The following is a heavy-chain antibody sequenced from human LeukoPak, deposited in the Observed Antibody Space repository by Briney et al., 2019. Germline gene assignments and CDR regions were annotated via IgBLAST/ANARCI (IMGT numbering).Heavy chain of an antibody. Sequence: SGGSLGLSCAASGFTFDDYAMHWVRQAPGKGLEWVSGISWNSGSIGYADSVKGRFTISRDNAKNSLYLQMNSLRAEDTALYYCAKATLGITFGGVIAPIDYWGRGTLVTVSS. V-gene: IGHV3-9*01. CDR3: AKATLGITFGGVIAPIDY. J-gene: IGHJ4*02. CDR1: GFTFDDYA. CDR2: ISWNSGSI. D-gene: IGHD3-16*02.